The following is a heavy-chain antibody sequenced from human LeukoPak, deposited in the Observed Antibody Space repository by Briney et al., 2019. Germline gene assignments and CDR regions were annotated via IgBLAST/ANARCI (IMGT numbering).Heavy chain of an antibody. CDR1: GFAFSNSA. V-gene: IGHV3-23*01. CDR3: AKHYYDSSGYFYCFDY. Sequence: GESLRLSCVATGFAFSNSAMTWVRQGPGKGLEWVSGISGIVSGTYYADSVKGRFTISRDNSKNTLHLQMNSLRAEDTAVYYCAKHYYDSSGYFYCFDYWGQGTLVTVSS. D-gene: IGHD3-22*01. CDR2: ISGIVSGT. J-gene: IGHJ4*02.